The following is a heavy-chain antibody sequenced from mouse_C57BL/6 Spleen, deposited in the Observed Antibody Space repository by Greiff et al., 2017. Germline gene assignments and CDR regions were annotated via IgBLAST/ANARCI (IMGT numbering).Heavy chain of an antibody. D-gene: IGHD1-1*01. J-gene: IGHJ4*01. CDR1: GYTFTDYY. V-gene: IGHV1-22*01. Sequence: EVQLQQSGPELVKPGASVKMSCKASGYTFTDYYMHWVKQRPGKSLEWIGYINPNNGGTSYNQKFKGKTTLTVNKSSSPAYKQLRSLTSEDSAVYCCAKYYGSAMDYWGQGTTVTVSS. CDR3: AKYYGSAMDY. CDR2: INPNNGGT.